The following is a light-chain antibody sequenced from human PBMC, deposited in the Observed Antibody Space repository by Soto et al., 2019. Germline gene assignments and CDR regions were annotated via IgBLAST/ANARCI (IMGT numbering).Light chain of an antibody. CDR3: QQCGNWPLT. V-gene: IGKV3-11*01. J-gene: IGKJ5*01. CDR1: QSVSSH. Sequence: EIVLTQSPATLSLSRGERATVSCRASQSVSSHLAWYQQKRGQAPRLLIYDASSSASGIPARFSGSGSGTDFTLTISSLEPEDFAVYYCQQCGNWPLTFGQGTRLEIK. CDR2: DAS.